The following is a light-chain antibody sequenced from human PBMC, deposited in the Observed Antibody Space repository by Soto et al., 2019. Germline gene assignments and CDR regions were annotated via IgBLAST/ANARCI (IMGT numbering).Light chain of an antibody. CDR3: SSYTSSSTPVL. J-gene: IGLJ2*01. CDR2: DVS. Sequence: QSALTQPASVSGSPGQSITISCTGTSSDIGGYNSVSWYQQHPGKAPKLMIYDVSNRPSGVSNRFSGSKSGNTASLTISGLQAEDEADYYCSSYTSSSTPVLFGGATKLTVL. V-gene: IGLV2-14*03. CDR1: SSDIGGYNS.